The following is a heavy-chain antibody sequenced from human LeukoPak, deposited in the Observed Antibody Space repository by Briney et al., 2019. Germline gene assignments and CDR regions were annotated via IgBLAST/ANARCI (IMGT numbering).Heavy chain of an antibody. CDR2: ISGYNAKT. D-gene: IGHD3-10*01. CDR1: GYTFTSYG. Sequence: ASVKVSCKASGYTFTSYGISWVRQAPGQGLEWMGWISGYNAKTIFAQKFQDRVTLTTDTSASTVYMEVSSLRSDDTAVHYCARTMGIHAFDIWGQGTMVTVSS. J-gene: IGHJ3*02. V-gene: IGHV1-18*01. CDR3: ARTMGIHAFDI.